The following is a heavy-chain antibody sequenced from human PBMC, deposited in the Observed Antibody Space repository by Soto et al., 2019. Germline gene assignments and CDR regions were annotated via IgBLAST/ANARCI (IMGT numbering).Heavy chain of an antibody. CDR3: ARQKLLPFYYPLPV. D-gene: IGHD1-26*01. Sequence: SETLSLTCTVSGDSISGYYWSWIRQAPGKGLEYIGYIYYRGSTNYNPSLKSRVTMSVDTSKNQFSLKVNSVTAADTAVYFCARQKLLPFYYPLPVWGKGTTVTVSS. CDR1: GDSISGYY. J-gene: IGHJ6*04. CDR2: IYYRGST. V-gene: IGHV4-59*01.